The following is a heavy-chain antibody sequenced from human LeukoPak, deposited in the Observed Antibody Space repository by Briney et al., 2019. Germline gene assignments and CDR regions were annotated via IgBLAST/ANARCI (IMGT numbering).Heavy chain of an antibody. CDR1: GFTFSGAG. CDR2: IRSKGNGYAT. CDR3: AKADDDSPGYTNYFDY. D-gene: IGHD3-22*01. Sequence: GGSLRLSCAATGFTFSGAGIHWVRQASGKGLEWVGRIRSKGNGYATAYAASVKGRFTVSRDDSKNTAYLQMNSLRAEDTAVYYCAKADDDSPGYTNYFDYWGQGTLVTVSS. V-gene: IGHV3-73*01. J-gene: IGHJ4*02.